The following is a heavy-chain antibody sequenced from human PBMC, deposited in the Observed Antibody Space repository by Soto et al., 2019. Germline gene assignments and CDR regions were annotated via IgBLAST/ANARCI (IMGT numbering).Heavy chain of an antibody. CDR3: ARDRVFWRGHMDGMDV. V-gene: IGHV3-66*01. CDR2: IHSDGST. Sequence: EVQLVESGGGLXXXXXSLRLSCETSAFTVSSYHMSWVRQAPGKGLEWVSVIHSDGSTYYADSVMGRFTISRDNSKNTSDLDMNTLRAEDTAVYYCARDRVFWRGHMDGMDVWGQGTTVTVSS. D-gene: IGHD3-3*01. CDR1: AFTVSSYH. J-gene: IGHJ6*02.